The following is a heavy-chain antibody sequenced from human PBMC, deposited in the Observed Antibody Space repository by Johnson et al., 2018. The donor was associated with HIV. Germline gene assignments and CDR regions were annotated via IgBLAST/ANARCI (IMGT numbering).Heavy chain of an antibody. Sequence: VQLVESGGGLVQPGGSLRLSCAASGFTVSSNYMSWVRQAPGKGLEWVSVIYSGGSTYYADSVKGRFTISRDNSKNTLYLQMNSLRAEDTAVYYCARAVGVWGDQLGVDIWGQGTMVTVSS. CDR2: IYSGGST. D-gene: IGHD3-16*01. J-gene: IGHJ3*02. CDR1: GFTVSSNY. CDR3: ARAVGVWGDQLGVDI. V-gene: IGHV3-66*01.